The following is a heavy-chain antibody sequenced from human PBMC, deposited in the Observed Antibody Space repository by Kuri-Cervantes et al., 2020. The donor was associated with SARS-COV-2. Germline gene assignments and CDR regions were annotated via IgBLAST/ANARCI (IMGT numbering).Heavy chain of an antibody. D-gene: IGHD3-3*01. J-gene: IGHJ6*03. V-gene: IGHV1-8*01. CDR2: MNPNSGNT. Sequence: ASVKVSCKASGYTFTSYDINWVRQATGQGLEWMGWMNPNSGNTGYAQKFQGRVTMTRNTSISTAYMELSSLRSEDTAVYYCARVTYYDFWSGYYKADEYYYYYYMDVWGKGTTVTVSS. CDR3: ARVTYYDFWSGYYKADEYYYYYYMDV. CDR1: GYTFTSYD.